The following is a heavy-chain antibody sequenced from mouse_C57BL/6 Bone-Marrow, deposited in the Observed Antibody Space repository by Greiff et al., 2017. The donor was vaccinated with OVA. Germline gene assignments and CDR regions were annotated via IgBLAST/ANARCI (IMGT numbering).Heavy chain of an antibody. V-gene: IGHV1-61*01. CDR3: ARGITTVEY. D-gene: IGHD1-1*01. CDR1: GYTFTSYW. J-gene: IGHJ2*01. Sequence: QVQLKQSGAELVRPGSSVKLSCKASGYTFTSYWMDWVKQRPGQGLEWIGNIYPSDSETHYNQKFKDKATLTVDKSSSTAYMQLSSLTSEDSAVYYCARGITTVEYWGQGTTLTVSS. CDR2: IYPSDSET.